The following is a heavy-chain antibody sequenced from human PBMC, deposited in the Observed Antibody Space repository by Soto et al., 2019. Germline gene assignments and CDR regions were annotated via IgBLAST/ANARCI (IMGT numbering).Heavy chain of an antibody. J-gene: IGHJ4*02. CDR3: ARLGSSGWYQGSDFDY. CDR1: GGSITRNDHY. D-gene: IGHD6-19*01. Sequence: QLQLQESGPGLVRPSETLSLICTVSGGSITRNDHYWGWIRQSPGKGLEWIGDIKSSGSTNYNLSRTSRVSMSVETAKNQFSLKMNSVTAADTAVYYCARLGSSGWYQGSDFDYWGQGTLVTVSS. V-gene: IGHV4-39*01. CDR2: IKSSGST.